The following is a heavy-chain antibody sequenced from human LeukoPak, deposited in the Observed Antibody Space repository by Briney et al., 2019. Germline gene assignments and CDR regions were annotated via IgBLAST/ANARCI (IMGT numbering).Heavy chain of an antibody. Sequence: PSETLSLTCTVSGVSFSTYYWSWIRQPPGKGLDWIGYLYYNGGTNYNPSLKSRVTMSVDTSKNHSSLRLNSVTAADTAVYYCARAGSGYSFDIWGQGTMVTVSS. J-gene: IGHJ3*02. D-gene: IGHD3-22*01. CDR2: LYYNGGT. V-gene: IGHV4-59*01. CDR3: ARAGSGYSFDI. CDR1: GVSFSTYY.